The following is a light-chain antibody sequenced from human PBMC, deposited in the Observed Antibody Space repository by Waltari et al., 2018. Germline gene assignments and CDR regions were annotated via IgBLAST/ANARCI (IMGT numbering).Light chain of an antibody. J-gene: IGKJ2*01. Sequence: EIVMTQSPATLSVSPGERATLSCRASKSVSSNLAWYQQNPGQAPRPLIYGASTRATGITARFSGSGSVTEVTLTISSMQSEDFAVYYCQQYNNWPPTFGQGTKLEIK. CDR3: QQYNNWPPT. V-gene: IGKV3-15*01. CDR2: GAS. CDR1: KSVSSN.